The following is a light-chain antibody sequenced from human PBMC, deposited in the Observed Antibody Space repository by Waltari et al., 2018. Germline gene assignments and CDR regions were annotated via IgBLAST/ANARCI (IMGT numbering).Light chain of an antibody. CDR2: GAS. V-gene: IGKV3-20*01. Sequence: EIVLTQSPGTLSLSPGERATLSCRASQIVSRALAWYQQNPGQAPRLLIYGASNKATGIPDRFSGSGSGTYFSLIISRLEPEDFAVYYCQHYVSLPVTFGQGTKVEIK. CDR1: QIVSRA. J-gene: IGKJ1*01. CDR3: QHYVSLPVT.